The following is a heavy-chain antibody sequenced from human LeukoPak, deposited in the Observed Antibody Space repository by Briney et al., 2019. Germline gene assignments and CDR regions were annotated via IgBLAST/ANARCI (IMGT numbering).Heavy chain of an antibody. CDR1: GGSISTYY. CDR3: ARVVLSSVWAFDI. J-gene: IGHJ3*02. Sequence: SETLSLTCTVSGGSISTYYWSWIRQPPGKGLEWIGYIYYTGRTNYSPSLKSRVTISVDTSKDQFSLKLISVTAADTAVYYCARVVLSSVWAFDIWGQGTMVTVSS. D-gene: IGHD2-21*01. CDR2: IYYTGRT. V-gene: IGHV4-59*01.